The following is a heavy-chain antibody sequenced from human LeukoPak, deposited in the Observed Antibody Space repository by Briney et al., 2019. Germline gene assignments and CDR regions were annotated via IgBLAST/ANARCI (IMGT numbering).Heavy chain of an antibody. CDR3: AKAPWEYQLLFYYFDY. D-gene: IGHD2-2*01. J-gene: IGHJ4*02. CDR1: GFTFSSYA. V-gene: IGHV3-23*01. Sequence: GGSLRLSCAASGFTFSSYAMSWVRQAPGKGLEWVSAISGSGGSTYYADSVKGRFTISRDNSKNTLYLQMNSLRAEDTAVYYCAKAPWEYQLLFYYFDYWGQGTLVTVSS. CDR2: ISGSGGST.